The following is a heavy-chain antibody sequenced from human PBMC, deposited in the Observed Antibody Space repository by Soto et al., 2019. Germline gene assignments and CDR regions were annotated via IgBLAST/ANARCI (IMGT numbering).Heavy chain of an antibody. CDR3: ARAFRSNRWQGEDYNYHYGMDV. D-gene: IGHD1-26*01. CDR2: INAGNGNT. J-gene: IGHJ6*02. CDR1: GYTFTSYA. V-gene: IGHV1-3*01. Sequence: ASVKVSCKASGYTFTSYAMHWVRQAPGQRLEWMGWINAGNGNTKYSQKFQGRVTITRDTSASTAYMELSSLRSEDTAVYYCARAFRSNRWQGEDYNYHYGMDVWGQGTTVTVSS.